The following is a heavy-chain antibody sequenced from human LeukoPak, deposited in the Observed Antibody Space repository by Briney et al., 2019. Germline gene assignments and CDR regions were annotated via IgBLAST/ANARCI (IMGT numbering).Heavy chain of an antibody. D-gene: IGHD6-19*01. CDR2: IYYSVNT. J-gene: IGHJ6*03. V-gene: IGHV4-39*01. Sequence: SETLSLTCTVSGGSISSSSFYWGWIRQPPGRGLEWIGSIYYSVNTSYNPSLKSRVTISVDTSKNQFSLKLSSVTAADTAVYYCARARPIAVAGKDYYYYMDVWGKGTTVTISS. CDR1: GGSISSSSFY. CDR3: ARARPIAVAGKDYYYYMDV.